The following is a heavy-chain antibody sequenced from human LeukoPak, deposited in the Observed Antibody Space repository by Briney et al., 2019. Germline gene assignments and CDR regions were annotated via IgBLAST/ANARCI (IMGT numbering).Heavy chain of an antibody. CDR3: ARWYWYMDV. Sequence: SETLSLTCTVSGGSISSYYWSWIRQPPGKGLEWIGYIYYSGSTNYNPFLKSRVTISIDTSKNQFSLKLNSVTAADTAVYFCARWYWYMDVWGKGTTVTVSS. J-gene: IGHJ6*03. CDR1: GGSISSYY. CDR2: IYYSGST. D-gene: IGHD1-14*01. V-gene: IGHV4-59*08.